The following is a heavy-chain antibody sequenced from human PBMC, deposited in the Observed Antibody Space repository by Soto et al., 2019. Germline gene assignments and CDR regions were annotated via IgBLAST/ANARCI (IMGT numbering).Heavy chain of an antibody. CDR2: ISSSSSYI. D-gene: IGHD6-6*01. Sequence: GGSLRLSCAASGFTFSSYSMSWVRQAPGKGLEWVSSISSSSSYIYYADSVKGRFTISRDNAKNSLYLQMNSLRAEDTAVYYCARVPGIAARFGPYYYGMDVWGQGTTVTVSS. J-gene: IGHJ6*02. V-gene: IGHV3-21*01. CDR1: GFTFSSYS. CDR3: ARVPGIAARFGPYYYGMDV.